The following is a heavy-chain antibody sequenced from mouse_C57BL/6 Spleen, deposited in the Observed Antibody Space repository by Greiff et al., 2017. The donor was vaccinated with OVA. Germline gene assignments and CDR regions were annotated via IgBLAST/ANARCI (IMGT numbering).Heavy chain of an antibody. CDR1: GYAFSSSW. CDR3: ARDDGYYVEENYFDY. J-gene: IGHJ2*01. D-gene: IGHD2-3*01. Sequence: QVQLQQSGPELVKPGASVKISCKASGYAFSSSWMNWVKQRPGKGLEWIGRIYPGDGDTNYNGKFKGKATLTADKSSSTAYMQLSSLTSEDSAVYFCARDDGYYVEENYFDYWGQGTTLTVSS. CDR2: IYPGDGDT. V-gene: IGHV1-82*01.